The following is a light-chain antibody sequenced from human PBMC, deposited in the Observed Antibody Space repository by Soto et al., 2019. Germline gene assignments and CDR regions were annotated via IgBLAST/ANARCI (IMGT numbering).Light chain of an antibody. CDR2: GAS. V-gene: IGKV3D-20*02. Sequence: EIVLTQSPGTLSLSPGERATLSCLASQSVSSSYLAWYQQKPGQAPRLLIYGASSRATGIPARFSGSGSGTDFTLTISSLEPEDFAVYYCQQRSNWPRFTFGPGTKVDIK. CDR1: QSVSSSY. J-gene: IGKJ3*01. CDR3: QQRSNWPRFT.